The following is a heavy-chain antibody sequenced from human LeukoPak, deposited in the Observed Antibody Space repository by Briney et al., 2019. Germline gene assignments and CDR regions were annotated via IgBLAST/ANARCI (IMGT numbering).Heavy chain of an antibody. CDR2: IYTSGST. D-gene: IGHD3-22*01. V-gene: IGHV4-61*02. CDR3: ARLRRRNAMIVVVPKEHNWFDP. J-gene: IGHJ5*02. Sequence: SETLSLTCTVSGGSISSGRYYWSWIRQPAGKGLEWIERIYTSGSTNYNPSLKSRVTISVDTSKNQFSLKLSSVTAADTAVYYCARLRRRNAMIVVVPKEHNWFDPWGQGTLVTVSS. CDR1: GGSISSGRYY.